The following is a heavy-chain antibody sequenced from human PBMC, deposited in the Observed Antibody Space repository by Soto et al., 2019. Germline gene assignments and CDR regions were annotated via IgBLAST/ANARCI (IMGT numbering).Heavy chain of an antibody. CDR3: ARVTGRYYSGMDV. CDR2: NNHSGST. V-gene: IGHV4-34*01. J-gene: IGHJ6*02. Sequence: QVQLQQWGAGLLKPSETLSLTCAVYGGSFSGYYWSWIRQPPGKGLEWIGENNHSGSTNYNPALNSRVTTSVDTSKNPFSLKLSSVTAADTAVYYCARVTGRYYSGMDVWGQGTTVTVSS. CDR1: GGSFSGYY.